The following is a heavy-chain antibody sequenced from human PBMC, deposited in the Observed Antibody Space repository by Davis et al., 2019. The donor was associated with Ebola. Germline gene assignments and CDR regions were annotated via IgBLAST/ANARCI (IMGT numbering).Heavy chain of an antibody. V-gene: IGHV1-2*06. CDR2: FNPNSGGT. J-gene: IGHJ4*02. Sequence: AASVKVSCKASGYTFGDYYIHWVRQAPGQGLEWMGRFNPNSGGTNFEQKFQDRFTMTWDTSVSTAYMELRRLRSDDTAIYYCAREGWTTGVDYWGQGTLVTVSS. CDR3: AREGWTTGVDY. CDR1: GYTFGDYY. D-gene: IGHD1-1*01.